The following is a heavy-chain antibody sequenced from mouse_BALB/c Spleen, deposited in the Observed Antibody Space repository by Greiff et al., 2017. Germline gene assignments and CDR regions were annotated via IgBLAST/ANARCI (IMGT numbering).Heavy chain of an antibody. CDR3: TRYYYGSPDV. CDR2: IRLKSNNYAT. V-gene: IGHV6-6*02. J-gene: IGHJ1*01. Sequence: EVQVVESVGGLVQPGGSMKLSCVASGFTFSNYWMNWVRQSPEKGLEWVAEIRLKSNNYATHYAESVKGRFTISRDDSKSSVYLQMNNLRAEDTGIYYCTRYYYGSPDVWGAGTTVTVSS. D-gene: IGHD1-1*01. CDR1: GFTFSNYW.